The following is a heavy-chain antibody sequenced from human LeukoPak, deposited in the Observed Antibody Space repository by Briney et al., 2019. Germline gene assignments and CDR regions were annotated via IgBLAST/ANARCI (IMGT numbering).Heavy chain of an antibody. CDR3: ASGNTYYYGSGSYH. Sequence: GGSLRLSCAASGITFNSYAMHWVRQAPGKGLEWVAVISHDGSNRYYGDSVKGRFTISRDNSKNTLFLQMDSLRAEDTAVYYCASGNTYYYGSGSYHWGQGTLVTVSS. J-gene: IGHJ4*02. CDR2: ISHDGSNR. V-gene: IGHV3-30*04. D-gene: IGHD3-10*01. CDR1: GITFNSYA.